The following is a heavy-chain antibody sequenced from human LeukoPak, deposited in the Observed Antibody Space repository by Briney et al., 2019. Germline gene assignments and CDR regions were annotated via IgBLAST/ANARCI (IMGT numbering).Heavy chain of an antibody. V-gene: IGHV3-7*01. CDR3: ARLLETYDYVWGSYGFDS. J-gene: IGHJ4*02. CDR2: IKEDGSEK. D-gene: IGHD3-16*01. CDR1: GFTFSSYW. Sequence: WGSLRLSCAASGFTFSSYWMSRVRQAPGKGLEWVANIKEDGSEKYYVDSVKGRFTISRDNAKNSLYLQMNGLRAEDTAVFYCARLLETYDYVWGSYGFDSWGQGTLVTVSS.